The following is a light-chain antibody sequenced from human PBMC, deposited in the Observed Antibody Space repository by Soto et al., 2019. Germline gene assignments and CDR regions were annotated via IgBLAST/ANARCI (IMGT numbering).Light chain of an antibody. CDR3: CSYAGSYTWV. Sequence: QSALTQPRSVSGSPGQSVTISCTGTSIDVGGYNYVSWYQQHPGKAPKLMIYDVSKRPSGVPDRFSGSKSGNTASLTISGLQAEDEADYYCCSYAGSYTWVFGTGTKVNVL. CDR2: DVS. CDR1: SIDVGGYNY. J-gene: IGLJ1*01. V-gene: IGLV2-11*01.